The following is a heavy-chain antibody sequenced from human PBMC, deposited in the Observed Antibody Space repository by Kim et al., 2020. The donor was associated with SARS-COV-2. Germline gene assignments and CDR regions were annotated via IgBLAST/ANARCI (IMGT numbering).Heavy chain of an antibody. CDR3: AKDGVWVSYRPPGDY. J-gene: IGHJ4*02. Sequence: GGSLRLSCAASGFTFSSYGMHWVRQAPGKGLEWVAVISYDGSNKYYADSVKGRFTISRDNSKNTLYLQMNSLTAEDTAVYYCAKDGVWVSYRPPGDYWGQGTLVTVSS. CDR2: ISYDGSNK. D-gene: IGHD3-16*02. CDR1: GFTFSSYG. V-gene: IGHV3-30*18.